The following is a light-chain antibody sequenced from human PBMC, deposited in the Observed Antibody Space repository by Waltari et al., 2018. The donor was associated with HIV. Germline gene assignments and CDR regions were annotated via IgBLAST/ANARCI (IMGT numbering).Light chain of an antibody. V-gene: IGLV2-23*02. Sequence: QSALTQPAAVSGSPGQSITFSCTGTGSDVGAYNLVSWYQQHPDKAPKLVMYGVTQRPSGVSDRFSCSKSGNTAYLTISGLQADDEADYFCSSFATTATPVLFGGGTKLTVL. CDR1: GSDVGAYNL. J-gene: IGLJ2*01. CDR3: SSFATTATPVL. CDR2: GVT.